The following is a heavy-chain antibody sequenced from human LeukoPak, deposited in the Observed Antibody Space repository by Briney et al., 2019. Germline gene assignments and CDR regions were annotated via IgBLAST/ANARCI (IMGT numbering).Heavy chain of an antibody. CDR1: GGSISSGGYY. J-gene: IGHJ5*02. CDR2: IYYSGST. Sequence: KRSETLSLTCTVSGGSISSGGYYWSWIRQHPGKGLEWIGYIYYSGSTHYNPSLKSRVTISVDTSKNQFSLKLSSVTAADTAVYYCARDMTDWWFDPWGQGTLVTVSS. V-gene: IGHV4-31*03. D-gene: IGHD3-9*01. CDR3: ARDMTDWWFDP.